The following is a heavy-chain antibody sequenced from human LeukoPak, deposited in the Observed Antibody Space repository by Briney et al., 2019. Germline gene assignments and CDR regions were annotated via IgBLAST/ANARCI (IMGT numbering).Heavy chain of an antibody. Sequence: ASVKVSCKASGYTFTGYYMHWVRQAPGQGLEWMGWINPNSGATNYAQKFQGRVTMTRDTSISTAYMELRRLRPDDTAVYYCARVASIWGGGFDYWGQRTLVTVSS. D-gene: IGHD3-16*01. V-gene: IGHV1-2*02. CDR1: GYTFTGYY. CDR3: ARVASIWGGGFDY. CDR2: INPNSGAT. J-gene: IGHJ4*02.